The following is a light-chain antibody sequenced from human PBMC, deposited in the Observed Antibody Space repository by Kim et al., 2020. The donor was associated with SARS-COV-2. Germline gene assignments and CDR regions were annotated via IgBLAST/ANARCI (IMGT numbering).Light chain of an antibody. CDR1: SDNVGNQG. CDR3: SAWDVSLNAVV. Sequence: QAGLTQPPSVSKGLRQTATLTCTGDSDNVGNQGASWLQQHQGHPPKLLSYRDNNRPSGISERFSASRSGNTASLTIAGLQPEDEADYYCSAWDVSLNAVVFGGGTKLTVL. V-gene: IGLV10-54*04. J-gene: IGLJ3*02. CDR2: RDN.